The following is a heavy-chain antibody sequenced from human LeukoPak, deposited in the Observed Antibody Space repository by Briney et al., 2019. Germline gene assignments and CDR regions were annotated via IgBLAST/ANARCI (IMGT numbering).Heavy chain of an antibody. J-gene: IGHJ4*02. Sequence: SETLSLTCTVSGGSTSSYYWSWIRQPPGKGLEWIGYIYYSGSTNYNPSLKSRVTISVDTSKNQFSLKLSSVTAADTAVYYCARAVRYFDRWGQGTLVTVSS. V-gene: IGHV4-59*01. CDR2: IYYSGST. CDR1: GGSTSSYY. CDR3: ARAVRYFDR. D-gene: IGHD3-9*01.